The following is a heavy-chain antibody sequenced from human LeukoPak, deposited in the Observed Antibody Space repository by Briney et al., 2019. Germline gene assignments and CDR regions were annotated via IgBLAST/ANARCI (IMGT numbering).Heavy chain of an antibody. CDR3: ARVPSGGDRFDP. J-gene: IGHJ5*02. Sequence: GASVKVSCKASGGTFTSYDINWVRQATGQGLEWMGWMNPNSGNTGYAQKFQGRVTITRNTSINTAYMELSSLRSEDTAVYYCARVPSGGDRFDPWGQGTLVTVSS. CDR1: GGTFTSYD. CDR2: MNPNSGNT. D-gene: IGHD3-16*01. V-gene: IGHV1-8*03.